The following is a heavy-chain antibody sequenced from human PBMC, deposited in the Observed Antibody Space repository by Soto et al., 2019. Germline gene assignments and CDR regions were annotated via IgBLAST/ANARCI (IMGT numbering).Heavy chain of an antibody. CDR2: ISAYNGNT. CDR3: VRGLDGSGSYYTDY. V-gene: IGHV1-18*01. J-gene: IGHJ4*02. Sequence: ASVKVSCKASGYMFISYGINWVRQAPGQGLEWMGWISAYNGNTKYAQNLQGRVTMTTDTSTSTAYMEMRSLRSDDTAVYYCVRGLDGSGSYYTDYWGPGTLVTVSS. CDR1: GYMFISYG. D-gene: IGHD3-10*01.